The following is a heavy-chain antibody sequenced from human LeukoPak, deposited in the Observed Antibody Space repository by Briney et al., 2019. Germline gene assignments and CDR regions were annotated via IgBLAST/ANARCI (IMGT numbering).Heavy chain of an antibody. D-gene: IGHD1-26*01. CDR3: ARLLVGTTREAGWFYYYYMDV. J-gene: IGHJ6*03. V-gene: IGHV1-18*01. CDR1: GYTFTSYT. CDR2: ISAYSTNT. Sequence: ASVKVSCKASGYTFTSYTVSWVRQAPGQGLEWMGWISAYSTNTRYAQKLQGRVTMTTDTSTSTAYMELRSLRSDDTAVYYCARLLVGTTREAGWFYYYYMDVWGKGTTVTVSS.